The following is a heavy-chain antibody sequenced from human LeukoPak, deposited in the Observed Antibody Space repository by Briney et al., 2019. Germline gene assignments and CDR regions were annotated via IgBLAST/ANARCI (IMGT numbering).Heavy chain of an antibody. Sequence: GGSLRLSCAASGFIFSSYAMSWVRQAPGKGLEWVAAISDSGITTYYADSVKGRFTISRDNSRSTLYLQMNSLRAEDTAVYYCARGSTVFGVGKFDYWGQGTLVTVSS. CDR1: GFIFSSYA. D-gene: IGHD3-3*01. CDR2: ISDSGITT. V-gene: IGHV3-23*01. J-gene: IGHJ4*02. CDR3: ARGSTVFGVGKFDY.